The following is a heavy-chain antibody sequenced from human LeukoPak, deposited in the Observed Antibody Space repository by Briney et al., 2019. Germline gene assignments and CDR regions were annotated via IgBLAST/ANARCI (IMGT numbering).Heavy chain of an antibody. J-gene: IGHJ6*04. V-gene: IGHV1-69*13. D-gene: IGHD3-9*01. CDR1: GGTFSGYA. CDR3: ARAKDYDILTGYYESGYYYGMDV. CDR2: IIPIFGTA. Sequence: SVKVSCKASGGTFSGYAISWVRQAPGQGLEWMGGIIPIFGTANYAQKFQGRVTITADESTSTAYMELSSLRSEDTAVYYCARAKDYDILTGYYESGYYYGMDVWGKGTTVTVSS.